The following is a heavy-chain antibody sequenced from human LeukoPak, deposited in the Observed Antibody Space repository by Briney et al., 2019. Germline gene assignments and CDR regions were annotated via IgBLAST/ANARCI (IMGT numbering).Heavy chain of an antibody. CDR2: INSDGSST. CDR1: GFTFSSYW. D-gene: IGHD4-17*01. Sequence: GGSLRLSCAASGFTFSSYWMHWVRQAPGKGLVWVSRINSDGSSTSYADSVKGRFTISRDNAKNTLYLQMNSLRAEDTAVYYWARDWYGDSGFAYWAREPLVTVPS. V-gene: IGHV3-74*01. J-gene: IGHJ4*02. CDR3: ARDWYGDSGFAY.